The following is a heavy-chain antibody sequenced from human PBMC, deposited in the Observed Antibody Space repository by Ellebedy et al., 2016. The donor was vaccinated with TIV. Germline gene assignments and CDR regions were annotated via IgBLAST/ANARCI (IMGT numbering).Heavy chain of an antibody. V-gene: IGHV1-2*02. CDR2: IDPRNGGT. J-gene: IGHJ4*02. CDR1: GYTLTDDY. Sequence: ASVKVSCKASGYTLTDDYVHWVRQAPGQGLEWMGCIDPRNGGTEYEQKFRGRVTMTSDSFLSTAYMQLTRLGSDDTAVYYCARMPGSPRGYWGQGTLVTVSS. CDR3: ARMPGSPRGY. D-gene: IGHD2-2*01.